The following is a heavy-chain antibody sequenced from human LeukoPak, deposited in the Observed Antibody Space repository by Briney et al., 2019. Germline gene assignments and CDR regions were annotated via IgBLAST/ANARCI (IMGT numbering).Heavy chain of an antibody. V-gene: IGHV3-15*01. Sequence: GGSLRLSYAASGITFTNAWMSWVRQAPGKGLEWVGRIKTKTDGGTTYYSAPVKGRFTISRDDSKNTLYLQMNSLKTEDTAVYYCTTDGYYYDTFDSWGQGTLVTVSS. CDR2: IKTKTDGGTT. CDR1: GITFTNAW. CDR3: TTDGYYYDTFDS. J-gene: IGHJ4*02. D-gene: IGHD3-22*01.